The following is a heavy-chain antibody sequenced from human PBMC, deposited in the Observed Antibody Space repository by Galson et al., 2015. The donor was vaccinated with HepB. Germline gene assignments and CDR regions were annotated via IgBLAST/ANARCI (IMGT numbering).Heavy chain of an antibody. CDR1: GFTFSDYY. D-gene: IGHD1-20*01. V-gene: IGHV3-11*01. CDR3: ARAGGYNWNYFDY. J-gene: IGHJ4*02. CDR2: ISSSGYTI. Sequence: SLRLSCAASGFTFSDYYMNWIRQAPGKGLEWLSYISSSGYTIYYADSVKGRFTISRDNAKNSLYLQMDSLRAEDTAVYYCARAGGYNWNYFDYWGQGTLVTGSS.